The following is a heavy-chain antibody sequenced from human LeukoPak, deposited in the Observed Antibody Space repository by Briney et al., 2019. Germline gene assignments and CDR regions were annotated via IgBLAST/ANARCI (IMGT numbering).Heavy chain of an antibody. CDR1: GFTVSDYS. J-gene: IGHJ6*03. V-gene: IGHV3-23*01. D-gene: IGHD2-15*01. CDR2: ISGSGSYT. Sequence: GGSLRLSCAASGFTVSDYSMAWVRQAPGKGLEWVSAISGSGSYTDYADSVKGRFTISKDNSKNTLYMRMSSLRAEDTAVYYCAKNGDRGAYCSGGTCYPYYYYYMDVWGKGTTVTISS. CDR3: AKNGDRGAYCSGGTCYPYYYYYMDV.